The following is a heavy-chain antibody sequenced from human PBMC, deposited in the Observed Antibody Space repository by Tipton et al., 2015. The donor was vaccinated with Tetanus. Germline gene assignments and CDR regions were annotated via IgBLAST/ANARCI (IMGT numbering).Heavy chain of an antibody. D-gene: IGHD2-2*01. Sequence: SLRLSCAASGFTFSSYGMHWVRQAPGKGLEWVAVIWYDGSNKYYADSVKGRFTISRDNSKNTLYLQMNSLRAEDTAVYYCARDSRIEGEPECSSTSCRPAYYYYGMDVWGQGTTVTVSS. J-gene: IGHJ6*02. CDR2: IWYDGSNK. CDR1: GFTFSSYG. V-gene: IGHV3-33*01. CDR3: ARDSRIEGEPECSSTSCRPAYYYYGMDV.